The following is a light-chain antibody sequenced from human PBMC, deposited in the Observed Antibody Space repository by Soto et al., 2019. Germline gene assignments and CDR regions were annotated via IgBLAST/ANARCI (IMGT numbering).Light chain of an antibody. CDR2: DAS. V-gene: IGKV3-11*01. CDR1: QTVSSY. Sequence: EIVLTQSPATLSLSPGDRATLSCRASQTVSSYLAWYRQKPGQAPRLLIYDASNRATGIPTRFSGSGSGTNFTLTISILEPEDLAVYYCQHRSSWPLTFGGGTKVEIK. CDR3: QHRSSWPLT. J-gene: IGKJ4*01.